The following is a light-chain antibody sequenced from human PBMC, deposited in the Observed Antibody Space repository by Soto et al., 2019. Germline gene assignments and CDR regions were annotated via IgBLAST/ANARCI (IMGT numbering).Light chain of an antibody. CDR2: EVS. CDR1: SSDVGSYNL. J-gene: IGLJ1*01. CDR3: CSYAGSSTPLI. V-gene: IGLV2-23*02. Sequence: QSALTQPASVSGSPGQSITISCTGTSSDVGSYNLVSWYQQHPGKAPKLMIYEVSKRPSGVSNRFSGSKSGNTASLTISGLQAEDEADYYCCSYAGSSTPLICGTGIKVTVL.